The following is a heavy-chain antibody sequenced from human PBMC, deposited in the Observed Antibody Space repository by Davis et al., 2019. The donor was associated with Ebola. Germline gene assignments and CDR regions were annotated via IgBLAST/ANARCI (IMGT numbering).Heavy chain of an antibody. D-gene: IGHD6-6*01. CDR2: INPSCGST. Sequence: ASVKVSCKASGYTFTSYYMHWVRQAPGQGLEWMGIINPSCGSTSYAQKFQGRVSMTRDTSTSTVYMELSSLRSDDTAVYYCARAEYSKTGGVWFDPWGQGTLVTVSS. CDR1: GYTFTSYY. CDR3: ARAEYSKTGGVWFDP. V-gene: IGHV1-46*01. J-gene: IGHJ5*02.